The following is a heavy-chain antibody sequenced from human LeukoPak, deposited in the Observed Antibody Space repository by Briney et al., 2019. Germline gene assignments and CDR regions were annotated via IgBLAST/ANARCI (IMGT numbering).Heavy chain of an antibody. J-gene: IGHJ4*02. CDR3: ARRSEGYCSGGSCHHFDY. Sequence: GASVKVSCTASGGTFSSYAISWVRQAPGQGLEWMGGIIPIFGTANYAQKFQGRVTITADESTSTAYMELSSLRSEDTAVYYCARRSEGYCSGGSCHHFDYWGQGTLVTVSS. V-gene: IGHV1-69*13. CDR1: GGTFSSYA. D-gene: IGHD2-15*01. CDR2: IIPIFGTA.